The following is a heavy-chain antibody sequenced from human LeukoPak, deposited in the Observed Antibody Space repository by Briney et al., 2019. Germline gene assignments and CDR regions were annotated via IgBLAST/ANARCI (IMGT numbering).Heavy chain of an antibody. CDR3: AKSGDYFDY. CDR2: FSFRGSST. D-gene: IGHD3-10*01. Sequence: GGSLRLSCAASGFTFSTYDMSWVSQAPGMGLEWVSTFSFRGSSTYYADSVKGRFTISRDNSKNTLYLQMNSLRAEDSATYYCAKSGDYFDYWGQGILVTVPS. V-gene: IGHV3-23*01. J-gene: IGHJ4*02. CDR1: GFTFSTYD.